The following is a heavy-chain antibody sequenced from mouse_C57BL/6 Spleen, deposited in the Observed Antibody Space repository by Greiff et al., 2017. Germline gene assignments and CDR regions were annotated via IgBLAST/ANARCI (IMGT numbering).Heavy chain of an antibody. CDR1: GYSFTDYN. Sequence: VQLKEPGPELVKPGASVKISCKASGYSFTDYNMNWVKQSHGKSLAWIGVINPNNGTTSYTQKFKGKATLTVDQSSSTAYMQLNSLTSEDSAVYYCARDSNYVGYFDVWGTGTTVSVSS. CDR2: INPNNGTT. V-gene: IGHV1-39*01. D-gene: IGHD2-5*01. CDR3: ARDSNYVGYFDV. J-gene: IGHJ1*03.